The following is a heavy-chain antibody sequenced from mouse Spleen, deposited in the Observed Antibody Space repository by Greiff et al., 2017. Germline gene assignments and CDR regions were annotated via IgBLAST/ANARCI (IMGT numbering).Heavy chain of an antibody. D-gene: IGHD2-10*01. CDR1: GFTFSSYA. CDR3: ARGPLPNYFDY. V-gene: IGHV5-9-3*01. CDR2: ISSGGGNT. J-gene: IGHJ2*01. Sequence: EVQVVESGGGLVKLGGSLKLSCAASGFTFSSYAMSWVRQTPEKRLEWVATISSGGGNTYYPDSVKGRFTISRDNAKNTLYLQMSSLKSEDTAMYYCARGPLPNYFDYWGQGTTLTVSS.